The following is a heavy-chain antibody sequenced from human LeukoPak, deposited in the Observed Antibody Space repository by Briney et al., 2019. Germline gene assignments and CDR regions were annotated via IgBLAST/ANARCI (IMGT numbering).Heavy chain of an antibody. CDR3: ARSPEKRGGYGCYFDY. V-gene: IGHV4-39*01. CDR1: GGSISSNNYF. D-gene: IGHD6-19*01. CDR2: IYYSGST. Sequence: SETLSLTCAVSGGSISSNNYFWGWVRQPPGKGLEWIGNIYYSGSTYYNPSLKSRVDISVDTSKNQFSLKLSSVTAADTAVYYCARSPEKRGGYGCYFDYWGQGTLVTVSS. J-gene: IGHJ4*02.